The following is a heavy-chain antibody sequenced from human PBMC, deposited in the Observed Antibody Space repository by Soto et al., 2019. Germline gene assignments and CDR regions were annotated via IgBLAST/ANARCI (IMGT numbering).Heavy chain of an antibody. CDR2: MNPNSGNT. J-gene: IGHJ1*01. D-gene: IGHD1-26*01. CDR3: APRELQTPWAPFQH. V-gene: IGHV1-8*01. Sequence: ASVKVSCKASGYTFTSYDINWVRQATGQGLEWMGWMNPNSGNTGYAQKFQGRVTMTRNTSISTAYMELSSLRSEDTAVYYRAPRELQTPWAPFQHWGQGTLVTVSS. CDR1: GYTFTSYD.